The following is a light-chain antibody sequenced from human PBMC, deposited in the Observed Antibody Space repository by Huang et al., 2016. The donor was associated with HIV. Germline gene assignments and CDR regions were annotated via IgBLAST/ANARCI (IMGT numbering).Light chain of an antibody. CDR1: QSVSSY. J-gene: IGKJ5*01. Sequence: EIVLTQSPATLSLSPGERATLSCRASQSVSSYLAWYQQKPGQAPRLLIYDAYNRATDIPARFSGSGSGTDFTLTISSLEPEDFAVYYCQQRSNWPPAFGQGTRLEIK. CDR2: DAY. CDR3: QQRSNWPPA. V-gene: IGKV3-11*01.